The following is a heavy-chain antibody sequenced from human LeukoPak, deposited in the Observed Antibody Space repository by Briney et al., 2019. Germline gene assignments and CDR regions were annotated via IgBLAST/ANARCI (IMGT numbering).Heavy chain of an antibody. J-gene: IGHJ6*02. CDR1: GFTFSSAA. CDR3: VKSSRVVVIANYYYYYGMDV. CDR2: ISGSGGST. Sequence: GGSLRLSCGASGFTFSSAAMRWVRQAPGKGLEWVSDISGSGGSTYYADSVKGRFTISRDNSKNTLYLQMNSLRAEDTALYYCVKSSRVVVIANYYYYYGMDVWGQGTTVTVSS. D-gene: IGHD3-22*01. V-gene: IGHV3-23*01.